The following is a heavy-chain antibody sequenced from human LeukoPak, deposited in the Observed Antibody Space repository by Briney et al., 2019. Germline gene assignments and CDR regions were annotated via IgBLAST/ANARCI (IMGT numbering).Heavy chain of an antibody. Sequence: GASVKVSCKASGGTFSSYAISWVRQAPGQGLEWMGRIIPILGIANYAQKFQGRVTITADKSTSTAYMELSSLRSEDTAVYYCARDPGGDCGGDWGCYYYGMDVWGQGTTVTVSS. CDR2: IIPILGIA. CDR3: ARDPGGDCGGDWGCYYYGMDV. J-gene: IGHJ6*02. D-gene: IGHD2-21*02. V-gene: IGHV1-69*04. CDR1: GGTFSSYA.